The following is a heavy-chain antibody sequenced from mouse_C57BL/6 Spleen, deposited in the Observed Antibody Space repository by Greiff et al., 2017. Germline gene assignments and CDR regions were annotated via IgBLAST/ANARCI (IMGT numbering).Heavy chain of an antibody. CDR1: GFTFSSYA. CDR2: ISSGGDYI. V-gene: IGHV5-9-1*02. D-gene: IGHD1-1*01. J-gene: IGHJ4*01. CDR3: TREAPDDYGSSWDARDY. Sequence: VQLVESGEGLVKPGGSLKLSCAASGFTFSSYAMSWVRKTPEKRLEWVAYISSGGDYIYYADTVKGRFTISRDNARNTLYLKMSSLKSEDTAMYYCTREAPDDYGSSWDARDYWGQGTSVTVSS.